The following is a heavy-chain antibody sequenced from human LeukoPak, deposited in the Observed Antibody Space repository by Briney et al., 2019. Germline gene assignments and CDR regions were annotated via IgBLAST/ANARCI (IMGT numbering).Heavy chain of an antibody. CDR2: ISTSSSYI. Sequence: GGSLRLSCAASGFTFSSYSMNWVRQAPGKGLEWVSSISTSSSYIYYADSVKGRFTISRDNSKNTLYLQTDGLRAEDTAVYYCAKATDSSVYYYEYSPDYWGQGTLVTVSS. J-gene: IGHJ4*02. D-gene: IGHD3-22*01. V-gene: IGHV3-21*04. CDR3: AKATDSSVYYYEYSPDY. CDR1: GFTFSSYS.